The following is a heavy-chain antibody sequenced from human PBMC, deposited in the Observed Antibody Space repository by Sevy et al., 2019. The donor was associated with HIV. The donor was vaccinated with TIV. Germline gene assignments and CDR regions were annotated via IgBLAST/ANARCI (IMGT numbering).Heavy chain of an antibody. J-gene: IGHJ3*02. Sequence: GGSLRLSCAASGFTVSSNYMSWVRQAPGKGLEWVAVIYSDGDTYYADSVKGRLTISRDNSKNKLYLQMNSMRAEDTAVYYCARRSGYAPDAFDIWGQGTMVTVSS. CDR1: GFTVSSNY. CDR2: IYSDGDT. D-gene: IGHD5-12*01. V-gene: IGHV3-53*01. CDR3: ARRSGYAPDAFDI.